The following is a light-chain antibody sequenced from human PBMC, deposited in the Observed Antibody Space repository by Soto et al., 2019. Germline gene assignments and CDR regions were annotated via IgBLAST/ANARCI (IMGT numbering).Light chain of an antibody. CDR3: QQYGSSPPFT. CDR2: GAS. CDR1: QSVSSSY. J-gene: IGKJ2*01. V-gene: IGKV3-20*01. Sequence: EIVLTQSPGTLSLSPGERATLSCRASQSVSSSYLAWYQQKPGQAPRLLIYGASSRATGIPDRFSGSGSGTGFTLTISRLEPEDFAVYFCQQYGSSPPFTFVQGTKVEIK.